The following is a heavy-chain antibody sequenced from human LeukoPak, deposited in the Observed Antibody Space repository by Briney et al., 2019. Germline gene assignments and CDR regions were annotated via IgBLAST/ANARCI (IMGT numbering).Heavy chain of an antibody. CDR1: GFTFTHFW. Sequence: GESLEISCKTSGFTFTHFWIVWVRQMPGKGLECIVAISPGDSVAKYSPSFEGQVTMSADKSITTAYLEWSSLKASDTATYYCVRRDGYDSQYAYKDWFDPWGPGTLVTVSS. D-gene: IGHD3-16*01. CDR2: ISPGDSVA. CDR3: VRRDGYDSQYAYKDWFDP. V-gene: IGHV5-51*01. J-gene: IGHJ5*02.